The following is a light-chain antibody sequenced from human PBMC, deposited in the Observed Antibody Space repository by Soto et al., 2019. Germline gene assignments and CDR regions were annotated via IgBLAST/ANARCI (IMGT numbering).Light chain of an antibody. CDR3: CSYAGSSTFFYV. CDR2: EVS. CDR1: SSDVGSYNL. Sequence: QSVLTQPASVSGSPGQSITISCTGTSSDVGSYNLVSWYQQHPGKAPKFMIYEVSKRPSGVSNCFSGSKSGNTASLTISWLQAEDEADYYCCSYAGSSTFFYVFGTGTKVTVL. J-gene: IGLJ1*01. V-gene: IGLV2-23*02.